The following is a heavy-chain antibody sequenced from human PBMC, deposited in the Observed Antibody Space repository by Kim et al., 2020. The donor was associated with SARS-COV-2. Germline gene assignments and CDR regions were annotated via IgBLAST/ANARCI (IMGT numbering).Heavy chain of an antibody. CDR1: GYSFTSYW. V-gene: IGHV5-51*01. CDR2: IYPGDSDT. J-gene: IGHJ6*03. D-gene: IGHD6-19*01. CDR3: ARQTTYTSGWYSYYYYMDV. Sequence: GESLKISCKGSGYSFTSYWIGWVRQMPGKGLEGMGIIYPGDSDTRYSPSFQGQVTITADKSISTAYLQWSSLKASDTAMYYCARQTTYTSGWYSYYYYMDVWGKGPTVTVSS.